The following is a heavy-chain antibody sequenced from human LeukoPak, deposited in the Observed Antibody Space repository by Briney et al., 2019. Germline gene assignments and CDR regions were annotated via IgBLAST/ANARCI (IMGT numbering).Heavy chain of an antibody. CDR1: GYTFTSYY. Sequence: ASVKVSCKASGYTFTSYYMHWVRQAPGKGLEWMGGFDPEDGETIYAQKFQGRVTMTEDTSTDTAYMELSSLRSEDTAVYYCATYPPRHGSGGYWGQGTLVTVSS. CDR2: FDPEDGET. CDR3: ATYPPRHGSGGY. V-gene: IGHV1-24*01. D-gene: IGHD4-23*01. J-gene: IGHJ4*02.